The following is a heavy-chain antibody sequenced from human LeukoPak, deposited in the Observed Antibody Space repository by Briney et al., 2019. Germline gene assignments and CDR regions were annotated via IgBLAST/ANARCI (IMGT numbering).Heavy chain of an antibody. D-gene: IGHD2-2*01. CDR2: IYTSGGT. V-gene: IGHV4-61*02. Sequence: SETLSLTCTVSGGSISSGSYYWSWIRQPAGKGLEWIGRIYTSGGTNYNPSLKSRVTISVDTSKNQFSLKLSSVTAADTAVYYCARVIPVPAPYSIVVVPAATDAFDIWGQGTMVTVSS. CDR1: GGSISSGSYY. CDR3: ARVIPVPAPYSIVVVPAATDAFDI. J-gene: IGHJ3*02.